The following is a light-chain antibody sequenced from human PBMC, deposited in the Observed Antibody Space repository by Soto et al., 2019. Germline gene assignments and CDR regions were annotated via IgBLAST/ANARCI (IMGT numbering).Light chain of an antibody. Sequence: EIVMTQSPATLSVSPGESATLSCRASQRFRRKLVWYQQKPGQAPRLLIYGASTRATGIPERFSGSGSGTEFTLTISSLQSEDFAVYYCQQYTNWPKTFGQGTKVEIK. CDR2: GAS. CDR1: QRFRRK. V-gene: IGKV3D-15*01. J-gene: IGKJ1*01. CDR3: QQYTNWPKT.